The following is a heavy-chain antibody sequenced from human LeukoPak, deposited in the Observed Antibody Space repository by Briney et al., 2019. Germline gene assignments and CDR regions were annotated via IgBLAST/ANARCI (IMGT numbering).Heavy chain of an antibody. CDR3: ARGGGYCTNGICSYFDY. Sequence: ASVKVSCKASGYTFTGYYMHWVRQAPGQGLEWMGWINPKSGGTNYAQKFQGRVTMTRDTSISTAYRELSRLTSDDTAMYYCARGGGYCTNGICSYFDYWGQGTLVTVSS. CDR1: GYTFTGYY. J-gene: IGHJ4*02. D-gene: IGHD2-8*01. CDR2: INPKSGGT. V-gene: IGHV1-2*02.